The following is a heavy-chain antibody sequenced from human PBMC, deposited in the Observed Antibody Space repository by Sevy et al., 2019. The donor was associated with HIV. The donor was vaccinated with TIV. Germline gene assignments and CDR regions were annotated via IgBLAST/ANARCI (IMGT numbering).Heavy chain of an antibody. CDR2: INPNSGGT. D-gene: IGHD2-8*01. Sequence: ASVKVSCKASGYTFTGYYMHWVRRAPGQGLEWVGWINPNSGGTNYAQKFQGRVTMTRDTSINTAYMELSSLRPDDTAIYYCINTGNGFDYWGQGTLVTVSS. CDR1: GYTFTGYY. J-gene: IGHJ4*02. V-gene: IGHV1-2*02. CDR3: INTGNGFDY.